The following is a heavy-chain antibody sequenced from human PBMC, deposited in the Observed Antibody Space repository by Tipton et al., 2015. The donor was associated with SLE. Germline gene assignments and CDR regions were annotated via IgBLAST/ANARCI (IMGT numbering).Heavy chain of an antibody. J-gene: IGHJ2*01. CDR1: GGSISSHY. CDR2: IYYSGNT. D-gene: IGHD5/OR15-5a*01. CDR3: ARGPLLDL. V-gene: IGHV4-59*11. Sequence: TLSLTCTVSGGSISSHYWSWIRQPPGKGLEWIGYIYYSGNTNYNPSLKSRVTISIDTSKKQFSLKLSSVTAADTAVYYCARGPLLDLWGRGTLVTVSS.